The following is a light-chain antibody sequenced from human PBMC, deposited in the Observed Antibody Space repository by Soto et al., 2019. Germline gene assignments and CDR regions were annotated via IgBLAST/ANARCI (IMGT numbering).Light chain of an antibody. CDR3: SSYTNSGTLVV. Sequence: QSVLTQPASVSGSPGQSITISCTGTSSDIGGYNYVPWYQQHPGKAPKLIIYEGSNRPSGVSDRFSGSTSGNTASLTISGLQAEDEADYYCSSYTNSGTLVVFGGGTKLTVL. CDR2: EGS. J-gene: IGLJ2*01. V-gene: IGLV2-14*01. CDR1: SSDIGGYNY.